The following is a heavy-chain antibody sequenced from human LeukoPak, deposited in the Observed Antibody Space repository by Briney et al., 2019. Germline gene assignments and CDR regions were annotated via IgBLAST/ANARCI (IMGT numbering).Heavy chain of an antibody. CDR2: ISSSGSTI. CDR1: GFTFSSYE. D-gene: IGHD6-13*01. Sequence: GGSLRLSCAASGFTFSSYEMNWVRQAPGKGLEWVSYISSSGSTIYYADSVKGRFTISRDNAKNSLYLQMNSLRAEDTALYYCAREAVEIAAAGTFDYWGQGTLVTVSS. V-gene: IGHV3-48*03. J-gene: IGHJ4*02. CDR3: AREAVEIAAAGTFDY.